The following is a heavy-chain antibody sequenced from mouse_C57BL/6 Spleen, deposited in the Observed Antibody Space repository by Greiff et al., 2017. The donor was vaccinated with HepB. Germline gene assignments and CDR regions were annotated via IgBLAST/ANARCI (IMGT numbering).Heavy chain of an antibody. CDR1: GYTFTDYN. V-gene: IGHV1-18*01. CDR2: INPNNGGT. CDR3: ARNDGLDY. Sequence: EVQLVESGPELVKPGASVKIPCKASGYTFTDYNMDWVKQSHGKSLEWIGAINPNNGGTIYNQKFKGKATLTVDKSSSTAYMELRSLTSEDTAVYYCARNDGLDYWGQGTTLTVSS. D-gene: IGHD2-3*01. J-gene: IGHJ2*01.